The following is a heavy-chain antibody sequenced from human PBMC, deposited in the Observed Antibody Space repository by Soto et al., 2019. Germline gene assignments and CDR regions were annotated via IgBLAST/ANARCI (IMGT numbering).Heavy chain of an antibody. Sequence: PGGSLRLSCAASGFTLGSYAMSWVRQAPGKGLEWVSSISGSGGSTYYADSVKGRFTIARDNSKSTVSLQMNSLRVDDTALYYCARAPASSLTASRPFDYWGQGTLVTVSS. J-gene: IGHJ4*02. D-gene: IGHD5-18*01. CDR3: ARAPASSLTASRPFDY. CDR1: GFTLGSYA. CDR2: ISGSGGST. V-gene: IGHV3-23*01.